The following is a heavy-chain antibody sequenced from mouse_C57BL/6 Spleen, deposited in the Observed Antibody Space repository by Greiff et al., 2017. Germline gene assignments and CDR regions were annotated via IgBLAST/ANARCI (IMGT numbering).Heavy chain of an antibody. CDR2: INPYNGGT. Sequence: EVQLQQSGPVLVKPGASVKMSCKASGYTFTDYYMNWVKQSHGKSLEWIGVINPYNGGTSYNQKFKGKATLTVDKSSSTAYMELNSLTSEDSAVYYCARGEEAQVTGYAMDYWGQGTSVTVSS. D-gene: IGHD3-2*02. J-gene: IGHJ4*01. CDR3: ARGEEAQVTGYAMDY. CDR1: GYTFTDYY. V-gene: IGHV1-19*01.